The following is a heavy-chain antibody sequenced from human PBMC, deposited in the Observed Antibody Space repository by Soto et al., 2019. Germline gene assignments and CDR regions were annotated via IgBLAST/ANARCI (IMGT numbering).Heavy chain of an antibody. Sequence: GSLRLSCAASGFTFSGYAMHWVRQAPGKGLEWVAVIPYEGSNRYYADSVKGRFTISRDNSKNTLYLQMNSLRAEDTAVYYCARDFDSSTWYLLSYCGQGTLVTVSS. CDR2: IPYEGSNR. CDR3: ARDFDSSTWYLLSY. V-gene: IGHV3-30-3*01. J-gene: IGHJ4*02. CDR1: GFTFSGYA. D-gene: IGHD6-13*01.